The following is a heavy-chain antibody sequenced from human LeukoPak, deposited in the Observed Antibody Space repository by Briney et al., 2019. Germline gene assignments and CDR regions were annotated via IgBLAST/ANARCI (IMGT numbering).Heavy chain of an antibody. V-gene: IGHV4-31*03. CDR1: GDSISSGGYY. D-gene: IGHD3-22*01. CDR3: ARDQTVIDPYDAFDI. J-gene: IGHJ3*02. CDR2: IYHSGST. Sequence: SQTLSLTCTVSGDSISSGGYYWSWIRRHPGQGLEWIGYIYHSGSTYYNPSLKSRVTMSVDTSKNQFSLKLSSVTAADTAVYYCARDQTVIDPYDAFDIWGQGTMVTVSS.